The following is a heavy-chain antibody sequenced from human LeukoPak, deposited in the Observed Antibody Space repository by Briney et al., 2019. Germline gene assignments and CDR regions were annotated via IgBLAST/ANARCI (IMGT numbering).Heavy chain of an antibody. CDR3: ARPLREYSSSWYDY. V-gene: IGHV3-21*01. D-gene: IGHD6-13*01. CDR2: ISSSSSYI. J-gene: IGHJ4*02. CDR1: GFTFSSYS. Sequence: GGSLRLSCAASGFTFSSYSMNWVRQAPGKGLEWVSSISSSSSYIYYADSVKGRFTISRDNAKNSLYLQMNSLRAEDTAVYYCARPLREYSSSWYDYWGQGTLVTVSS.